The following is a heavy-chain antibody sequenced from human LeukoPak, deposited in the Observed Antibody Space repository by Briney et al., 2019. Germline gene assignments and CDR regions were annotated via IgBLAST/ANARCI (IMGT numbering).Heavy chain of an antibody. D-gene: IGHD3-16*01. V-gene: IGHV3-21*01. CDR1: GFTFSSYY. J-gene: IGHJ4*02. CDR3: TRVSYADGGYFDY. CDR2: ISRSGNYT. Sequence: GGSLRLSCAASGFTFSSYYMNWVRQAPGKGPEWVSSISRSGNYTYYAESVKGRFTISRDNAKNSLYLQMNSLRAEDTAVYYCTRVSYADGGYFDYWGQGTLVTVSS.